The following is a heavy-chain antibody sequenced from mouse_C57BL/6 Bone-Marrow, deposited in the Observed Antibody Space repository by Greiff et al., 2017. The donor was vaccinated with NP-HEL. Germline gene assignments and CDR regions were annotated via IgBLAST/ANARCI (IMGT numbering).Heavy chain of an antibody. D-gene: IGHD1-2*01. V-gene: IGHV5-4*01. CDR2: ISDGGSYT. CDR3: ASLLWYFDV. CDR1: GFTFSSYA. J-gene: IGHJ1*03. Sequence: EVQVVESGGGLVKPGGSLKLSCAASGFTFSSYAMSWVRQTPEKRLEWVATISDGGSYTYYPDNVKGRFTISRDNAKNNLYLQMSHLKSEDTAMYYCASLLWYFDVWGTGTTVTVSS.